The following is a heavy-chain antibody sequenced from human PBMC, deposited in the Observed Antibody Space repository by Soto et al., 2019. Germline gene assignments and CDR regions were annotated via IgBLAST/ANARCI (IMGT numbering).Heavy chain of an antibody. J-gene: IGHJ4*02. V-gene: IGHV4-39*01. CDR3: ARQQDSSGLYYFDY. D-gene: IGHD6-19*01. Sequence: PSETLSLTCTVSGGSISSSSYYWGWIRQPPGKGLEWIGSIYYSGSTYYNPSLKSRVTISVDTSKNQFSLKLSSVTAADTAVYYCARQQDSSGLYYFDYWGQGTLVTSPQ. CDR1: GGSISSSSYY. CDR2: IYYSGST.